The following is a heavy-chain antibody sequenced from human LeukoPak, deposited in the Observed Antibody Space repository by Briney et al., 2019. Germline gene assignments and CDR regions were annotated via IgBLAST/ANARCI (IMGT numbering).Heavy chain of an antibody. V-gene: IGHV3-30*02. D-gene: IGHD2-8*01. CDR3: ARKLMSSRRFEY. CDR1: GFAFNVFG. CDR2: IKADGVFT. J-gene: IGHJ4*02. Sequence: GGSLRLSCEGSGFAFNVFGMHWIRQAPGKGLEWMAFIKADGVFTNYAEAVKGRFTISRDNSDNTVFLQMESVRPDDTAAYYCARKLMSSRRFEYWGQGTLVTVSS.